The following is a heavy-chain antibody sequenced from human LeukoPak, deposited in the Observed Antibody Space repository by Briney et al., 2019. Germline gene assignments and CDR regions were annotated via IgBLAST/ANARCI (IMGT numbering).Heavy chain of an antibody. CDR1: GGSISSGSYY. D-gene: IGHD4-17*01. CDR2: IYTSGST. CDR3: ARDRTVTKFDY. V-gene: IGHV4-61*02. J-gene: IGHJ4*02. Sequence: PSETLSLTCTVSGGSISSGSYYWSSIRQPAGKGLGWIGRIYTSGSTNYNPSLKSRVTISVDTSKNQFSLKLSSVTAADTAVYYCARDRTVTKFDYCGQGTLVTVSS.